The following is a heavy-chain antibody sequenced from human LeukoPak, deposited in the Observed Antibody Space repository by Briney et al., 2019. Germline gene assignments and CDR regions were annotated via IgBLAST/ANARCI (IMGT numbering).Heavy chain of an antibody. D-gene: IGHD2-2*01. CDR2: INHSGST. Sequence: SETLSLTCAVYGGSFSGYFWSWIRQPPGKGLEWIGEINHSGSTNCNPSLKSRVTISVDTSKNQFSLKLSSVTAADTAVYYCAREVPAALYYYYYYYMDVWGKGTTVTVSS. J-gene: IGHJ6*03. V-gene: IGHV4-34*01. CDR1: GGSFSGYF. CDR3: AREVPAALYYYYYYYMDV.